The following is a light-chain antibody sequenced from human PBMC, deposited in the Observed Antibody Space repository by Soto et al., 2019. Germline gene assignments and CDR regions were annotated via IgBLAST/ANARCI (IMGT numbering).Light chain of an antibody. V-gene: IGKV1-39*01. CDR2: AAS. J-gene: IGKJ5*01. CDR1: RSISSY. Sequence: DIQMTQSPSSLSASVGDRVTITFLASRSISSYLNWYQQKPGKAPKLLIYAASSLQSGVPSRFSGSGSGTDFTLTISSLQPEDFATYYCQQSYSTPRTFGQGTRLEIK. CDR3: QQSYSTPRT.